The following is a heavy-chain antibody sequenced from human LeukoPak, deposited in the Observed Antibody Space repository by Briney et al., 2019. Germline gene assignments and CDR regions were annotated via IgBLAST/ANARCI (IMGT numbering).Heavy chain of an antibody. CDR1: GFTFSKYW. V-gene: IGHV3-74*01. Sequence: PGGSLRLSCAASGFTFSKYWMLWVRQAPGKGLESVSRINTDGTATTYADSVKGRFTVSRDNADNTMFLQMNSVRDEDTAVHYCATKQWLAPPPDSWGQGTPVTVSS. J-gene: IGHJ4*02. D-gene: IGHD6-19*01. CDR3: ATKQWLAPPPDS. CDR2: INTDGTAT.